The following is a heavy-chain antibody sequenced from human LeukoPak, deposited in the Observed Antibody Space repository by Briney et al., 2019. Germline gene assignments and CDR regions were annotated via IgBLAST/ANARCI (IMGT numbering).Heavy chain of an antibody. CDR2: ISHDGSNK. J-gene: IGHJ4*02. D-gene: IGHD2-21*02. CDR1: GFTFSSYP. CDR3: TRSVVTTADFDY. V-gene: IGHV3-30-3*01. Sequence: PGGSLRLSCAASGFTFSSYPMHCVRQAPGLGLQWVAVISHDGSNKYYEDSVKGRFTISRDNSKSTLYLHLNIPRPEDTAVYYCTRSVVTTADFDYWGQGTLVTVSS.